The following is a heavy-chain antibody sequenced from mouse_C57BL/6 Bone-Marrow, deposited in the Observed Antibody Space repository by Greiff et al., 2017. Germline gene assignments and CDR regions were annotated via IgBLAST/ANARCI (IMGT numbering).Heavy chain of an antibody. D-gene: IGHD1-1*01. CDR2: IDPENGDT. CDR1: GFNIKDDY. CDR3: TSPYYYSSSFPFDV. Sequence: VQLQESGAELVRPGASVKLSCTASGFNIKDDYMHWVKQRPEQGLEWIGWIDPENGDTAYSSKFQGKATITADTSSNTAYLQLSSLTSKDTAVYSCTSPYYYSSSFPFDVWGKGTTLTVSS. J-gene: IGHJ1*03. V-gene: IGHV14-4*01.